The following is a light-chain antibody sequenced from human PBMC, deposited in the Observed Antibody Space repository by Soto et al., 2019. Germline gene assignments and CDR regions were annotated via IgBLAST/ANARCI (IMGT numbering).Light chain of an antibody. V-gene: IGKV3-20*01. CDR1: QSFSRSY. CDR3: QYYDASQCIT. J-gene: IGKJ5*01. CDR2: SAS. Sequence: EIELTQSPGTLSLSPGERATLSCRASQSFSRSYLAWYQQKPGQAPRLLIYSASSRAAGIPDAFSGSGSGADFTLAISRVEPEDLAVYYCQYYDASQCITFGQGTRLDIK.